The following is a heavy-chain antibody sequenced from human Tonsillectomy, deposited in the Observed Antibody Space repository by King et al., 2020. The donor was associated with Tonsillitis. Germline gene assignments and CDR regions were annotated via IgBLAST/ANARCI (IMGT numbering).Heavy chain of an antibody. CDR1: GGTFSSYA. V-gene: IGHV1-69*04. J-gene: IGHJ5*02. CDR3: ARDPSWDSSSSGWFDP. Sequence: QLVQSGAEVKKPGSSVKVSCKASGGTFSSYAISWVRQAPGQGLEWMGRIIPILGIANYAQKFQGRVTITADKSTSTAYMELSSLRSEDTAVYYCARDPSWDSSSSGWFDPWGQGTLVTVSS. CDR2: IIPILGIA. D-gene: IGHD6-6*01.